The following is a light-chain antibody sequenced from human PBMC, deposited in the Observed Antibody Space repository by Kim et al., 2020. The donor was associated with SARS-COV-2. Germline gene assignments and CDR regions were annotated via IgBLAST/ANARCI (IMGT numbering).Light chain of an antibody. CDR1: NIGSKS. Sequence: SYELTQPPSVSVAPGKTARITCGGNNIGSKSVHWYQQKPGQAPVLVIYYDSDRPSGIPERFSGSNSGNTATLTISRVEAGDEADYYCQVWDSGSAHPWVFGGGTKLTVL. CDR2: YDS. J-gene: IGLJ3*02. V-gene: IGLV3-21*04. CDR3: QVWDSGSAHPWV.